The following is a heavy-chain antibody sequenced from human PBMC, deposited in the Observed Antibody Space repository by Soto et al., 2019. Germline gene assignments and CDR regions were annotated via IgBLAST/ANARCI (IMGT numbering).Heavy chain of an antibody. CDR3: ARQAGYYDILTGYYTYYFDY. CDR1: GGSISSYY. Sequence: SETLSLTCTVSGGSISSYYWSWIRQPPGKGLEWIGYIYYSGSTNYNPSLKSRVTISVTTSKNQFSLKLSSVTAADTAVYYCARQAGYYDILTGYYTYYFDYWGQGTLVTVSS. D-gene: IGHD3-9*01. CDR2: IYYSGST. V-gene: IGHV4-59*08. J-gene: IGHJ4*02.